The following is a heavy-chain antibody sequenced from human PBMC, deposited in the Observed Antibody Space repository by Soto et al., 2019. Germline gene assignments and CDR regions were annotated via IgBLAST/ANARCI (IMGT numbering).Heavy chain of an antibody. Sequence: GGSLRLSCAASGSTFSGYGMHWVRQAPGKGLEWVAVISYDGSNKYYADSVKGRFTISRDNSKNTLYLQMNSLRAEDTAVYYCVSLRYFDWLPFDYWGQGTLVTVSS. CDR2: ISYDGSNK. D-gene: IGHD3-9*01. V-gene: IGHV3-30*03. CDR3: VSLRYFDWLPFDY. J-gene: IGHJ4*02. CDR1: GSTFSGYG.